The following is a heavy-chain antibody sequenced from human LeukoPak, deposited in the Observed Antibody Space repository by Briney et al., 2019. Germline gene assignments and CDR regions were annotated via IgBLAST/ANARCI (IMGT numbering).Heavy chain of an antibody. D-gene: IGHD1-26*01. Sequence: GGSLRLSCAASGFIFNSYAMAWVRQAPEKGLEWVSSIIDSGISTYYADSVKGRFTISRDNSKNTLYLQMNSLRAEDTAVYYCAKGSRGNSDYWGQGTLVTVSS. CDR2: IIDSGIST. V-gene: IGHV3-23*01. J-gene: IGHJ4*02. CDR1: GFIFNSYA. CDR3: AKGSRGNSDY.